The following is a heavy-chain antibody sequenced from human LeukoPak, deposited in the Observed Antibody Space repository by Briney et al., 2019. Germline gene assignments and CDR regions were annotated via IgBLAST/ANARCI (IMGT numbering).Heavy chain of an antibody. V-gene: IGHV4-31*03. CDR2: IYYSGST. CDR3: AREQGSGPYYYDSSEGPIDY. J-gene: IGHJ4*02. CDR1: GGSISSGSYY. D-gene: IGHD3-22*01. Sequence: SETLSLTCTVSGGSISSGSYYWSWIRQHPGKGLEWIGYIYYSGSTYYNPSLKSRVTISVDTSKNQFSLKLSSVTAADTAVYYCAREQGSGPYYYDSSEGPIDYWGQGTLVTVSS.